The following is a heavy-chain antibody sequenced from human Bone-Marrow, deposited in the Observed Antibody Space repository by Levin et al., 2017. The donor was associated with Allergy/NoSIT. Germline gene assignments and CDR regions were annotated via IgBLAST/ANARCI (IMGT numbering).Heavy chain of an antibody. Sequence: GGSLRLSCAASGFTFSDYYMSWIRQAPGKGLEWVSYISGSGSAVYYADSVKGRFTISRDNAKNSVYLQMNSLRAEDTAFYYCARGDIVVVPAVFFDYWGQGTLATVSS. CDR2: ISGSGSAV. D-gene: IGHD2-2*01. V-gene: IGHV3-11*01. CDR1: GFTFSDYY. CDR3: ARGDIVVVPAVFFDY. J-gene: IGHJ4*02.